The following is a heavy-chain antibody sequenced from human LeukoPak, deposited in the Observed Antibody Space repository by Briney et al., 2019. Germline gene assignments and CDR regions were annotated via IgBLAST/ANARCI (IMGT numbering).Heavy chain of an antibody. CDR2: IWYDGSNK. CDR1: GFTFSSYG. Sequence: GGSLRLSCAASGFTFSSYGMHWVRQAPGKGLEWVAVIWYDGSNKYYADSVKGRFTISRDNAKNSLYLQMNSLRAEDTAVYYCARYSKYYDFWSGGQGTLVTVSS. J-gene: IGHJ4*02. D-gene: IGHD3-3*01. CDR3: ARYSKYYDFWS. V-gene: IGHV3-33*01.